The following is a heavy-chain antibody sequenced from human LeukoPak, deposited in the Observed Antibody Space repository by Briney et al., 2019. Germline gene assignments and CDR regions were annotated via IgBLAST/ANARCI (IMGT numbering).Heavy chain of an antibody. Sequence: SETLTLTCDVSRGSFSGYYLTWVRQAPGRGLEWIGDISHIGGTSYSPSLKGRASISLDTSKNQFSLYLTSVTAADTAVYFCATFPDSKPIDNWGQGTLVTVSS. CDR2: ISHIGGT. CDR1: RGSFSGYY. V-gene: IGHV4-34*01. CDR3: ATFPDSKPIDN. D-gene: IGHD3-3*02. J-gene: IGHJ4*02.